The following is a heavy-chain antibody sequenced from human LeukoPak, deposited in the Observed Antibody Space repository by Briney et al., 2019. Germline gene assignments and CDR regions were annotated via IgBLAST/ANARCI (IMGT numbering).Heavy chain of an antibody. CDR3: ARRGSGYCSGGSCHGDY. D-gene: IGHD2-15*01. J-gene: IGHJ4*02. V-gene: IGHV4-4*07. CDR2: IYTSGST. CDR1: GGSISSYY. Sequence: SETLSLTCTVSGGSISSYYWSWIRQPAGKGLEWIGRIYTSGSTNYNPSLKSRVTISVDTSKNQFSLKLSSVTAADTAVYYCARRGSGYCSGGSCHGDYWGQGTLVTVSS.